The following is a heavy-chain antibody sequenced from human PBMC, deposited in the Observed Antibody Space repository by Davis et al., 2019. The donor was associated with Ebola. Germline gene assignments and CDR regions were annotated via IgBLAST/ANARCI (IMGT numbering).Heavy chain of an antibody. CDR2: ISGSGGST. CDR1: GFTFSSYA. CDR3: AEEEADFWSGYEAVRG. J-gene: IGHJ4*02. Sequence: GGSLRLSCAASGFTFSSYAMSWVRQAPGKGLEWVSAISGSGGSTYYADSVKGRFTISRDNSKNTLYLQMNSLRAEDTAVYYCAEEEADFWSGYEAVRGWGQGTLVTVSS. V-gene: IGHV3-23*01. D-gene: IGHD3-3*01.